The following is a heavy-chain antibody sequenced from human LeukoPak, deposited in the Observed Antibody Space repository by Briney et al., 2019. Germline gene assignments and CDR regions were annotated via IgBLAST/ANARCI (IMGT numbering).Heavy chain of an antibody. CDR2: ISFDGTTK. CDR1: GFTVSTSV. D-gene: IGHD3-16*01. J-gene: IGHJ3*02. Sequence: PGNSLRLSCAASGFTVSTSVMHWVRQAPGKGLDWAAIISFDGTTKYYADSVKGRFTISRDNFKNTLFLQMDSLRVEDTAVYYCVKGKDLYGALDIWGQGTMVTVSS. V-gene: IGHV3-30*18. CDR3: VKGKDLYGALDI.